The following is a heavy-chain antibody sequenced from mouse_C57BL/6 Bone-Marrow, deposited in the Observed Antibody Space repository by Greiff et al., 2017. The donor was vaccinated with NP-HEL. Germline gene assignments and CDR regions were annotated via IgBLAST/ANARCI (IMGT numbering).Heavy chain of an antibody. CDR1: GYTFTSYT. CDR3: ARLGTTAEGY. Sequence: VKLMESGAELARPGASVKMSCKASGYTFTSYTMHWVKQRPGQGLEWIGYINPSSGYTKYNQKFKDKATLTADKSSSTAYMQLSSLTSEDSAVYYCARLGTTAEGYWGQGTTLTVSS. D-gene: IGHD1-2*01. CDR2: INPSSGYT. V-gene: IGHV1-4*01. J-gene: IGHJ2*01.